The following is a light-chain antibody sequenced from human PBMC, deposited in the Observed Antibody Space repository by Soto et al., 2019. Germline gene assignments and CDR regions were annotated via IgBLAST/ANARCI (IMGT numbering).Light chain of an antibody. J-gene: IGKJ1*01. CDR2: RTS. Sequence: DIQMTQSPSTLSASVGDRVTITCRASQSINDLLAWYQQKPGEAPKLLITRTSILENGVPSKFSGSGSGAEFTLTISSLQPDDFATYYCQHYNTYSWTFGQGTKVEI. CDR3: QHYNTYSWT. CDR1: QSINDL. V-gene: IGKV1-5*03.